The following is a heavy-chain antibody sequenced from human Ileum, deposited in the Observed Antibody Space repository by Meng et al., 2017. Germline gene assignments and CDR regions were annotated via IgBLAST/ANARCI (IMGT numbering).Heavy chain of an antibody. V-gene: IGHV3-48*03. CDR1: GFTFSSYE. Sequence: GGSLRLSCAASGFTFSSYEMNWVRQAPGKGLEWVSYISSSGSTIYYADSVKGRFTISRDNAKNSLYLQMNSLRAEDTAVYYCARDLGVVRGVTAGYWGQGTLVTVSS. CDR3: ARDLGVVRGVTAGY. D-gene: IGHD3-10*01. CDR2: ISSSGSTI. J-gene: IGHJ4*02.